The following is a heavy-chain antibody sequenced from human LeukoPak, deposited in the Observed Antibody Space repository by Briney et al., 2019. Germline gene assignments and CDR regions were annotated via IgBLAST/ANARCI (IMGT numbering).Heavy chain of an antibody. V-gene: IGHV1-8*01. D-gene: IGHD6-6*01. J-gene: IGHJ4*02. CDR1: GYTFTDYD. CDR3: ARGLVAARPLLMGY. CDR2: MNPKSGNI. Sequence: ASVRVSCKASGYTFTDYDINWGRQATGQGLEWMGWMNPKSGNIGYAQDFQGRVTMTRDTSISTAYMELSSLRSEDTAVYYCARGLVAARPLLMGYWGQGTLVTVSS.